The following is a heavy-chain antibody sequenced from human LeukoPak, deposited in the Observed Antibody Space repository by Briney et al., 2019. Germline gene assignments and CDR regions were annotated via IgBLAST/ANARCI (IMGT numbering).Heavy chain of an antibody. Sequence: TGGSLRLSWAASGFTFSSYGMHWVRQAPGKGLEWVAFIRYDGSNKYYADSVKGRFTISRDNSKNTLYLQMNSLRAEDTAVYYCASLVVISGYFDYWGQGTLVTVSS. CDR3: ASLVVISGYFDY. J-gene: IGHJ4*02. CDR2: IRYDGSNK. D-gene: IGHD3-22*01. CDR1: GFTFSSYG. V-gene: IGHV3-30*02.